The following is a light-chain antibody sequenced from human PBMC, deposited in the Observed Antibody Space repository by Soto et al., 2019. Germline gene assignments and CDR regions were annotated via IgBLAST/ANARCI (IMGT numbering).Light chain of an antibody. CDR1: KSDSIY. CDR3: QQYGSSPPIT. CDR2: DAS. Sequence: EIVLTQSPATLSLFPGERVTLSCRASKSDSIYLAWYQQKPGQAPRLLIYDASNRATGIPARFSGSGSGTDFTPTISSLDPEDFAVYYCQQYGSSPPITFGQGTRLEI. J-gene: IGKJ5*01. V-gene: IGKV3-11*01.